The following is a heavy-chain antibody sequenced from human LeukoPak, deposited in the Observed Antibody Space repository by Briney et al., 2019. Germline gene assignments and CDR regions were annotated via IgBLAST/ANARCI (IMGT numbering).Heavy chain of an antibody. CDR3: ARDYRGSFDP. CDR1: GGSISSYY. CDR2: IYYSRST. J-gene: IGHJ5*02. D-gene: IGHD1-26*01. V-gene: IGHV4-59*01. Sequence: SETLSLTCTVSGGSISSYYWNWIRQPPGKGLEWIGYIYYSRSTNYNSSLKSRVTISVDTSKNQFSLKLSSVTAADTAVYYCARDYRGSFDPWGQGTLVTVSS.